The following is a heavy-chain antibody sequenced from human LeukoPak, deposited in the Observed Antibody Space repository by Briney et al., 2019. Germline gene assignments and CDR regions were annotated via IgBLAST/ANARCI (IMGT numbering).Heavy chain of an antibody. CDR2: INPSGGST. J-gene: IGHJ3*02. Sequence: ASVKVSCKASGYTFTSYYMHWVRQAPGQGLEWMGIINPSGGSTSYAQKFQGRVTMTRDMSTSTVYMELSSLRSEDTAGYYCARKLERGAFDIWGQGTMVTVSS. D-gene: IGHD1-1*01. CDR1: GYTFTSYY. CDR3: ARKLERGAFDI. V-gene: IGHV1-46*01.